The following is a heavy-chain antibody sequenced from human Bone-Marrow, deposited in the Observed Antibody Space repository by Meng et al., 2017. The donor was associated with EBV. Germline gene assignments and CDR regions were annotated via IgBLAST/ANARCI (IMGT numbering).Heavy chain of an antibody. D-gene: IGHD3-9*01. CDR3: ARDSDILTGPGGY. CDR1: GGTCSSYA. CDR2: IIPIFGTA. V-gene: IGHV1-69*01. Sequence: QVEMVHAGAEVKKAVSSVKASCNASGGTCSSYAISWVRQAPGQGLEWMGGIIPIFGTANYAQKFQGRVTITADESTSTAYMELSSLRSEDTAVYYCARDSDILTGPGGYWGQGTLVTVSS. J-gene: IGHJ4*02.